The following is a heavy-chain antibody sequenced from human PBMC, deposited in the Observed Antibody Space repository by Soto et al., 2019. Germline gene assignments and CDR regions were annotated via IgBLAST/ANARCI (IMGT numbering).Heavy chain of an antibody. CDR1: GITLSNYA. D-gene: IGHD2-8*01. CDR3: ATLPCIVVNDLCYNVFDL. CDR2: ISGDGDGT. V-gene: IGHV3-23*01. J-gene: IGHJ3*01. Sequence: EVQLLESGGCLTQPGGSLSLSCAASGITLSNYAMRWVRQAPGKGLEWVSAISGDGDGTYYADSVQGRFTISRDNSKNTRSLQMNSLRAEDTAVYFCATLPCIVVNDLCYNVFDLWGQGTMVTVSS.